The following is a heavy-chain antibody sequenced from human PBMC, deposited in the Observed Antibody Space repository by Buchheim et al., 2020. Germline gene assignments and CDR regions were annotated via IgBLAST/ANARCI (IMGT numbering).Heavy chain of an antibody. CDR3: TSTLTVTTYY. D-gene: IGHD4-17*01. V-gene: IGHV3-15*07. J-gene: IGHJ4*02. CDR1: GFTFTNAW. CDR2: IKSKIDGGTT. Sequence: EVQLVESGGGLVEPGGSLRLSCAASGFTFTNAWMNWVRQAPGKGLEWVGRIKSKIDGGTTDYAAPVKGRFTISKDDSKNTLYLQMNSLKTEDTAVYYCTSTLTVTTYYWGQGT.